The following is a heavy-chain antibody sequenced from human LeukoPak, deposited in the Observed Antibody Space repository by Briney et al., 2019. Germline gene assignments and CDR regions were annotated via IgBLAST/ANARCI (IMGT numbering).Heavy chain of an antibody. CDR2: IIPIFGTA. Sequence: ASVKVSCKASGGTFSSYAISWVRQAPGQGLEWMGGIIPIFGTANYAQKFQGRVTITTDESTSTAYMELSSLRSEDTAVHYCAREADTAMYSWFDPWGQGTLVTVSS. D-gene: IGHD5-18*01. J-gene: IGHJ5*02. CDR1: GGTFSSYA. CDR3: AREADTAMYSWFDP. V-gene: IGHV1-69*05.